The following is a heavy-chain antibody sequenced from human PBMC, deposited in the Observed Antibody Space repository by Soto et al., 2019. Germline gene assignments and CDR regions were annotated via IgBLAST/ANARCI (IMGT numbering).Heavy chain of an antibody. Sequence: ASVKVSCKASGGTFSSYAISWVRQAPGQGLEWMGGIIPIFGTANYAQKFQGRVTITADKSTSTAYMELSSLRSEDTAVYYCARGGYSGYDSSYYFDYWGQGTLVTVS. J-gene: IGHJ4*02. CDR2: IIPIFGTA. CDR3: ARGGYSGYDSSYYFDY. V-gene: IGHV1-69*06. D-gene: IGHD5-12*01. CDR1: GGTFSSYA.